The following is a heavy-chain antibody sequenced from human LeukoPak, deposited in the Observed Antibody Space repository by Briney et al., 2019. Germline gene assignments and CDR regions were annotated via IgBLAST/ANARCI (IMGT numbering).Heavy chain of an antibody. D-gene: IGHD6-13*01. V-gene: IGHV2-5*02. Sequence: SGPTLVKPTQTLTLTCTFSGLSLTTSGAGVGWIRQPPRKALEWLALLYWDDDNRYSPSLKSRLTVSKDTSKNQVVLTMTNMDPVVTGTYYCAHRRVAAAGSVPFDYWGPGTLVTVSS. CDR2: LYWDDDN. CDR3: AHRRVAAAGSVPFDY. J-gene: IGHJ4*02. CDR1: GLSLTTSGAG.